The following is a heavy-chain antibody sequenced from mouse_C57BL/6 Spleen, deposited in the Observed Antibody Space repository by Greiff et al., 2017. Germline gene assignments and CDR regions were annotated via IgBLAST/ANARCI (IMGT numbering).Heavy chain of an antibody. CDR2: IYPRSGNT. CDR3: ARWGNYEAMDY. D-gene: IGHD2-1*01. Sequence: LEESGAELARPGASVKLSCKASGYTFTSYGISWVKQRTGQGLEWIGEIYPRSGNTYYNEKFKGKATLTADKSSSTAYMELRSLTSEDSAVYFCARWGNYEAMDYWGQGTSVTVSS. V-gene: IGHV1-81*01. J-gene: IGHJ4*01. CDR1: GYTFTSYG.